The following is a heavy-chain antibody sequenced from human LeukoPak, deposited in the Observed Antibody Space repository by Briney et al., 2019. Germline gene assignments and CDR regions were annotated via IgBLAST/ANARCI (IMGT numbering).Heavy chain of an antibody. J-gene: IGHJ6*03. V-gene: IGHV3-23*01. CDR1: VLTFSNYA. D-gene: IGHD3-22*01. CDR3: ARAVYDSSGYHYYYYYMDV. Sequence: PGGSLRLSFATSVLTFSNYAISWVRQAPGKVLEWVYAIIGNGGSTYYADSVKGRFTISRHNAKNSLYLQMNSLRAEDTAVYYCARAVYDSSGYHYYYYYMDVWGKGTTVTVSS. CDR2: IIGNGGST.